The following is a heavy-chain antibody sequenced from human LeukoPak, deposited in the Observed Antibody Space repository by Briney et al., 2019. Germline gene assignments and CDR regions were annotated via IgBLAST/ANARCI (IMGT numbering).Heavy chain of an antibody. CDR3: ARRCSGGCQKSDYYYGMDV. CDR2: INPNSGGT. V-gene: IGHV1-2*02. CDR1: GYTFTGYY. J-gene: IGHJ6*02. Sequence: ASVKVSCKASGYTFTGYYMHWVRQAPGQGLEWMGWINPNSGGTNYAQKFQGRVTMTRDTSISTAYMELSRLRSDDTAVYYCARRCSGGCQKSDYYYGMDVWGQGTTVTVSS. D-gene: IGHD2-15*01.